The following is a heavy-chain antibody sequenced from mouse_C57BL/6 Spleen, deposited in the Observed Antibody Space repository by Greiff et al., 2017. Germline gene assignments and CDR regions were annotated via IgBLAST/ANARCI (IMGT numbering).Heavy chain of an antibody. CDR1: GYTFTSYW. Sequence: QVQLQQPGAELVMPGASVKLSCKASGYTFTSYWMHWVKQRPGQGLEWIGEIDPSDSYTNYNQKFKGKSTLTVDKSSSTAYMQLSSLTSEDSAVYYCARHYSKSFDYWGQGTTLTVSS. V-gene: IGHV1-69*01. D-gene: IGHD2-5*01. J-gene: IGHJ2*01. CDR3: ARHYSKSFDY. CDR2: IDPSDSYT.